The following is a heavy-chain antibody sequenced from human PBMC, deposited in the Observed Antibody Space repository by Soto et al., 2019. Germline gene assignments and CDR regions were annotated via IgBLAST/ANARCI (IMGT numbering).Heavy chain of an antibody. Sequence: ASVKVSCKASGYTFTSYGISWVRQAPGQGLEWMGWISAYNGNTNYAQKFQGRVSMTTDTSTSTVYMELRSLTSDDTAVYYCARVVATTGNWFDPWGQGTLVTVS. CDR1: GYTFTSYG. D-gene: IGHD5-12*01. CDR3: ARVVATTGNWFDP. V-gene: IGHV1-18*01. CDR2: ISAYNGNT. J-gene: IGHJ5*02.